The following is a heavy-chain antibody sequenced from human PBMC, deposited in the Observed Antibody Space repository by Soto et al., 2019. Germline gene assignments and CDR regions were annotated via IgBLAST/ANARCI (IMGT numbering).Heavy chain of an antibody. Sequence: QVQLVQSGAEVKKPGSSVKVSCKASGGTFSSYTISWVRQAPGQGLEWMGRIIPILGIANYAQKFQGRVTITADKSTSTAYMELSSLRSEDTAVYYCARDLSSDYYDSSGYGYWGQGTLVTVSS. V-gene: IGHV1-69*08. CDR2: IIPILGIA. CDR3: ARDLSSDYYDSSGYGY. CDR1: GGTFSSYT. D-gene: IGHD3-22*01. J-gene: IGHJ4*02.